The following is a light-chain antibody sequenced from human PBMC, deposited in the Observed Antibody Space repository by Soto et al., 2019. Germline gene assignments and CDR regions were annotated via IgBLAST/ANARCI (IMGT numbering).Light chain of an antibody. Sequence: QSALTHPPSASGSPGQSVTISCTGTSSDVGAYIYVSWYQQHPGTAPKLIIYEVNKRPSGVPDRFSGSRSGNTASLTVSGLQPEDAADYYCISYAGNHNLVFGGGTKLTVL. J-gene: IGLJ2*01. V-gene: IGLV2-8*01. CDR3: ISYAGNHNLV. CDR1: SSDVGAYIY. CDR2: EVN.